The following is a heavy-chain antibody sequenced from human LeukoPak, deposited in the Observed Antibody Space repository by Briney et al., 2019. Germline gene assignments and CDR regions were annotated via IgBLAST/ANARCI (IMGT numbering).Heavy chain of an antibody. CDR2: LYYSGST. J-gene: IGHJ4*02. D-gene: IGHD6-13*01. V-gene: IGHV4-59*01. CDR1: GGSISSYY. Sequence: SSETLSLTCTVSGGSISSYYWSWIRQPPGKGLEWIGYLYYSGSTNYNPSLKSRVTISVDPSKNQFSLKLSSVTAADTAVYYCARGPLKGTAAGIADYWGQGTLVTVSS. CDR3: ARGPLKGTAAGIADY.